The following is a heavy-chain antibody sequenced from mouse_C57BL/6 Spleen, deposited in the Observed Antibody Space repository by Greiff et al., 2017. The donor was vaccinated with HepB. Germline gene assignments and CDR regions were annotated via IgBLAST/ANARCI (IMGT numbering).Heavy chain of an antibody. Sequence: EVKLMESGPGLVKPSQSLSLTCSVTGYSITSGYYWNWIRQFPGNKLEWMGYISYDGSNNYNPSLKNRISITRDTSKNQFFLKLNSVTTEDTATYYCARCGNYAYWYFDVWGTGTTVTVSS. CDR1: GYSITSGYY. V-gene: IGHV3-6*01. D-gene: IGHD2-1*01. CDR3: ARCGNYAYWYFDV. J-gene: IGHJ1*03. CDR2: ISYDGSN.